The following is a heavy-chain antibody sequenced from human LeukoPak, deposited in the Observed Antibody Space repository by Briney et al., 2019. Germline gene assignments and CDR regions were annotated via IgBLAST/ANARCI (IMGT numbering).Heavy chain of an antibody. CDR3: ARMSYDSSGYYFGY. V-gene: IGHV4-31*03. J-gene: IGHJ4*02. D-gene: IGHD3-22*01. Sequence: PSQTLSLTCTVSGGSISSGGYYWSWIRQHPGKGLEWIGYIHYSGSTYYNPSLKSRVTISVDTSKNQFSLKLSSVTAADTAVYYCARMSYDSSGYYFGYWGQGTLVTVSS. CDR1: GGSISSGGYY. CDR2: IHYSGST.